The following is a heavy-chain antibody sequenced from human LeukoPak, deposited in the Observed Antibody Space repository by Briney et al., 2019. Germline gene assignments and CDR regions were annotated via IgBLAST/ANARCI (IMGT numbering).Heavy chain of an antibody. V-gene: IGHV3-23*01. Sequence: GGSLRLSCAASGFTFSSYDMSWVRQAPGKGLEWVSDISGSGGSKYYADSVRGGLTISRDNDKNSLYLKKKRLRAEDTAVYYCVELGITIIVGVWGKGTTVTVSS. D-gene: IGHD3-10*01. CDR2: ISGSGGSK. J-gene: IGHJ6*04. CDR3: VELGITIIVGV. CDR1: GFTFSSYD.